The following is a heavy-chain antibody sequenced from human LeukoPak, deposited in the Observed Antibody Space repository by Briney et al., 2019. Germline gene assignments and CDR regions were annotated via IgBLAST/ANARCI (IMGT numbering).Heavy chain of an antibody. D-gene: IGHD4-17*01. V-gene: IGHV3-15*01. CDR3: TTDARRLQIAFDI. J-gene: IGHJ3*02. Sequence: GGSLRLSCAASGFTFSNAWTSWVRQAPGGGLEWVGCIISKTDGGTTDYAAPMKGRFTISRDDSKNTLYLQMNSLKTEDTAVYYCTTDARRLQIAFDIWGQGTMVTVSS. CDR1: GFTFSNAW. CDR2: IISKTDGGTT.